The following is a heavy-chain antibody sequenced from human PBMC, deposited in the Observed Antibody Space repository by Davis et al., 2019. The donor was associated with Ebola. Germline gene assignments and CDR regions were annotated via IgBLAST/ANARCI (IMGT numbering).Heavy chain of an antibody. CDR1: GGSISSYY. D-gene: IGHD6-19*01. V-gene: IGHV4-59*01. J-gene: IGHJ4*02. Sequence: MPSETLSLTCTVSGGSISSYYWSWIRQPPGKGLEWIGYIYYSGSTNYNPSLKSRVTISVDTSKNQFSLKLSSVTAADTAVYYCAREGSGWYSLFDYWGQGTLVTVSS. CDR3: AREGSGWYSLFDY. CDR2: IYYSGST.